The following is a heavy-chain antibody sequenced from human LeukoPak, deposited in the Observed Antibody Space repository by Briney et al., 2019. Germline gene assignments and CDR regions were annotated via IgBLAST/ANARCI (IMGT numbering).Heavy chain of an antibody. CDR1: GFTVSSNY. V-gene: IGHV4-34*01. CDR3: ARVLKGDIVVVPAAIPGFDY. D-gene: IGHD2-2*02. Sequence: PGGSLRLSCAASGFTVSSNYMSWVRQAPGKGLEWIGEINHSGSTNYNPSLKSRVTISVDTSKNQFSLKLSSVTAADTAVYYCARVLKGDIVVVPAAIPGFDYWGQGTLVTVSS. J-gene: IGHJ4*02. CDR2: INHSGST.